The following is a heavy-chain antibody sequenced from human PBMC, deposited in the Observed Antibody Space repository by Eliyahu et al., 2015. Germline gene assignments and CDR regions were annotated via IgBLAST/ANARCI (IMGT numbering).Heavy chain of an antibody. V-gene: IGHV1-24*01. D-gene: IGHD2-15*01. CDR1: GXTLNEVS. CDR3: GTDKRRLGYDTSYFDF. CDR2: XXPEXGET. Sequence: QVQLLQSGLEVKKPGXSVKVSCXVSGXTLNEVSMHWVRXAPGKGLEWMGGXXPEXGETMYAQRFQGRVTLTEDTSTDTAYVEVTSLTSEDTAVYYCGTDKRRLGYDTSYFDFWGQGTLVTVSX. J-gene: IGHJ4*02.